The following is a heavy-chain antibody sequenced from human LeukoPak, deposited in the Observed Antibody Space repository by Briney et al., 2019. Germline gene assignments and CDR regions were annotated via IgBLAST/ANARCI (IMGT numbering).Heavy chain of an antibody. CDR3: ARHYCSGGNCYYFDH. J-gene: IGHJ4*02. Sequence: SETLSRTCTVSGGSISGYYWSWIRQPPGQGLEWIGFIYYRGTSKYNPSLMSRVTMSVDTSKNQVSLKLSSVTAADTAVCYCARHYCSGGNCYYFDHWGQGTLVTVSS. CDR2: IYYRGTS. D-gene: IGHD2-15*01. CDR1: GGSISGYY. V-gene: IGHV4-59*08.